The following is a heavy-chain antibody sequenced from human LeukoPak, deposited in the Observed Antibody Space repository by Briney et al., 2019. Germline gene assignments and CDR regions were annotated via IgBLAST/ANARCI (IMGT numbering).Heavy chain of an antibody. CDR1: GGSISSYY. CDR2: IYYSGST. V-gene: IGHV4-59*01. CDR3: ARAAEYYDFWSGYYGHYYGMDV. D-gene: IGHD3-3*01. J-gene: IGHJ6*02. Sequence: SETLSLTCTVSGGSISSYYWSWIRQPPGKGLEWIGYIYYSGSTNYNPSLKSRVTISVDTSKNQFSLKLSSVTAADTAVYYRARAAEYYDFWSGYYGHYYGMDVWGQGTTVTVSS.